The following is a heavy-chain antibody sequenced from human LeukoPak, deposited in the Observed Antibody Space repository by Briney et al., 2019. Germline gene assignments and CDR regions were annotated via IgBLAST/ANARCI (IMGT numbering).Heavy chain of an antibody. D-gene: IGHD3-9*01. CDR3: ARGTHHYDILTGYKFDY. Sequence: SETLSLTCTVSGGSISSYYWSWIRRPPGKGLEWIGYIYYSGSTNYNPSLKSRVTISVDTSKNQFSLKLSSVTAADTAVYYCARGTHHYDILTGYKFDYWGQGTLVTVSS. CDR2: IYYSGST. V-gene: IGHV4-59*01. J-gene: IGHJ4*02. CDR1: GGSISSYY.